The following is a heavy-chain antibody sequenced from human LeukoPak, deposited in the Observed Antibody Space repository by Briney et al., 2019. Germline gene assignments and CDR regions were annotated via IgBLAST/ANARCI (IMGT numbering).Heavy chain of an antibody. D-gene: IGHD2-8*01. CDR3: AKMVREFYTISYYFDY. CDR1: GFTFSSYA. J-gene: IGHJ4*02. CDR2: ISGSGAGT. Sequence: PGGSLRLSCAVSGFTFSSYAMNWVRQAPGKGLEWVSGISGSGAGTYYADSVKGRFTISRDNSKNTLYLQMNSLRAEDTAVCYCAKMVREFYTISYYFDYWGQGTLVTVSS. V-gene: IGHV3-23*01.